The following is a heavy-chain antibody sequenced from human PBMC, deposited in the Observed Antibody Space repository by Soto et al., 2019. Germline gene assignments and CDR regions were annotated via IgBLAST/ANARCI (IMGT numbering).Heavy chain of an antibody. CDR1: GFTFSSYA. CDR3: AGGSSSSGTDYYYGMDV. J-gene: IGHJ6*02. D-gene: IGHD6-6*01. V-gene: IGHV3-23*01. Sequence: GGSLRLSCAASGFTFSSYAMSWVRQAPGKGLEWVSAISSIVGSTSYANSVKGRLTISRDNSKNTLYLQMNSLRDEDTAVYYCAGGSSSSGTDYYYGMDVWGQGTTVTVSS. CDR2: ISSIVGST.